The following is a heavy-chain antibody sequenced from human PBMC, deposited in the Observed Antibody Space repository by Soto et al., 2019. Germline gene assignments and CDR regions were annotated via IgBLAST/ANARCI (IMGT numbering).Heavy chain of an antibody. Sequence: SETLSLTCTVSGVSISSYYWSWIRQPPGKGLEWIGYIYYSGSTNYNPSLKSRVTISVDTSKNQFSLKLSSVTAADTAVYYCARLRGGYWGQGTLVTVSS. CDR3: ARLRGGY. CDR1: GVSISSYY. CDR2: IYYSGST. V-gene: IGHV4-59*08. D-gene: IGHD3-10*01. J-gene: IGHJ4*02.